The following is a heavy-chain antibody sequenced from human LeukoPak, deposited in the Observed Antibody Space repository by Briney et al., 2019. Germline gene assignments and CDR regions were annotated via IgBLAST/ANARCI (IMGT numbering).Heavy chain of an antibody. CDR3: ARGRWQLLFPKYLVDY. D-gene: IGHD2-15*01. CDR1: GFTFSDYY. Sequence: KSGGSLRLSXAASGFTFSDYYMSWIGQAPGKGLEWVSYISSSGSTIYYADSVKGRFTISRDNAKNSLYLQMNSLRAEDTAVYYCARGRWQLLFPKYLVDYWGQGTLVTVSS. J-gene: IGHJ4*02. CDR2: ISSSGSTI. V-gene: IGHV3-11*04.